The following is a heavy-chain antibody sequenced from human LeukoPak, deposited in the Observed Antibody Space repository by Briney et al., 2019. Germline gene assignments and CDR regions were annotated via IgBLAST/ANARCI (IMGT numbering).Heavy chain of an antibody. D-gene: IGHD6-13*01. CDR2: IYYSGST. J-gene: IGHJ4*02. CDR1: GGSISSYY. CDR3: ARLRIAAAGMDY. Sequence: SETLSLTCTVSGGSISSYYWSWIRQPPGKGLEWIGYIYYSGSTNYNPSLKSRVTISVDTSKNQFSPKLSSVTAADTAVYYCARLRIAAAGMDYWGQGTLVTVSS. V-gene: IGHV4-59*08.